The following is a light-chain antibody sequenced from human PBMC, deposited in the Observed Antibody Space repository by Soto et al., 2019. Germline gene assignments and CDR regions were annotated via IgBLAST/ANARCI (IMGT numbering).Light chain of an antibody. V-gene: IGKV3-20*01. CDR1: QSVSSSY. Sequence: TVLMQSPGTLSLSPGERATLSCRASQSVSSSYLAWYQQKPGQAPRLLIYGASSRATGIPDRFSGSGSGTDFTLTISRLEPEDFAVYYCQQYGSSSFTFGQGTKVDIK. CDR3: QQYGSSSFT. J-gene: IGKJ2*01. CDR2: GAS.